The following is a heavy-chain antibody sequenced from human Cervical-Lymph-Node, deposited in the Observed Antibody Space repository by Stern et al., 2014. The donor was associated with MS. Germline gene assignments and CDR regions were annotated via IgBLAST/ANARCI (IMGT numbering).Heavy chain of an antibody. D-gene: IGHD3-10*01. CDR1: GFSFSNYW. CDR2: IYPDDPDL. J-gene: IGHJ6*02. CDR3: ARSHGDSESRHGMDV. Sequence: VQLVQSGAEVQKPGESLKISCKGSGFSFSNYWIGWVRQMPGKGLEWMGLIYPDDPDLSSSPSFQVPVTISADKPINTAYLQWSSLKASDTAIYYGARSHGDSESRHGMDVWGQGTTVTVSS. V-gene: IGHV5-51*04.